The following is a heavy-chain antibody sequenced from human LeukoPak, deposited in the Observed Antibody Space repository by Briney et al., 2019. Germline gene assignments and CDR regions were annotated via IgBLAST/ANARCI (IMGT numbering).Heavy chain of an antibody. CDR2: ISGSGGST. Sequence: GGSLRLSCAASGFPFSSYAMSWVRQAPGKGLEWVSAISGSGGSTYYADSAKGRFTISRDNSKNTLYLQMNSLRAEDTAVYYCAKDLTSGDYYDSHFWGQGTLVTVSS. J-gene: IGHJ4*02. D-gene: IGHD3-22*01. CDR3: AKDLTSGDYYDSHF. V-gene: IGHV3-23*01. CDR1: GFPFSSYA.